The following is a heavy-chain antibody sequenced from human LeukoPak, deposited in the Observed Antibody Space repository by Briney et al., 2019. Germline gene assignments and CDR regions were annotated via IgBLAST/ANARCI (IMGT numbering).Heavy chain of an antibody. CDR3: AKVRLPATFYFDY. CDR2: ISGSGGST. CDR1: GFTVSSNY. D-gene: IGHD2-2*01. V-gene: IGHV3-23*01. Sequence: GGSLRLSCAASGFTVSSNYMSWVRQAPGKGLEWVSAISGSGGSTYYADSVKGRFTISRDNSKNTLYLQMNSLRAEDTAVYYCAKVRLPATFYFDYWGQGTLVTVSS. J-gene: IGHJ4*02.